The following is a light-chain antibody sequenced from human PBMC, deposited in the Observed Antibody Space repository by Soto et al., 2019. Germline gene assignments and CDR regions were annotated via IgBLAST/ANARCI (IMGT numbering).Light chain of an antibody. V-gene: IGKV3-15*01. CDR2: GVS. J-gene: IGKJ4*01. Sequence: EIVMTQSPATLSVSPGERATLSCRASQSVNSNLAWYQQKPGQAPRLLIYGVSTRATGIPARFSGSGSGTEFTLTLSSLQSEDFAVFYCQQYSNWPLTFGGGTTVEIK. CDR1: QSVNSN. CDR3: QQYSNWPLT.